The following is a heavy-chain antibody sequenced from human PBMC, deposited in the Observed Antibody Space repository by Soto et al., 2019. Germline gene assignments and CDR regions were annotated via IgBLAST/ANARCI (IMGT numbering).Heavy chain of an antibody. V-gene: IGHV3-21*01. CDR3: ARDSTYSSGWYTGLRNWFDP. Sequence: PGGSLRLSCAASGFTFSSYSMNWVRQAPGKGLEWVSSISSSSSYIYYADSVKGRFTISRDNAKNSLYLQMNSLRAEDTAVYYCARDSTYSSGWYTGLRNWFDPWGQGTLVTVSS. CDR1: GFTFSSYS. J-gene: IGHJ5*02. D-gene: IGHD6-19*01. CDR2: ISSSSSYI.